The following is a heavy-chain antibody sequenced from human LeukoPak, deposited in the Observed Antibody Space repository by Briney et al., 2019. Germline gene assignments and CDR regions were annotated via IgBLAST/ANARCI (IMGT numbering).Heavy chain of an antibody. CDR2: ISGSGGST. CDR1: GFTFSSYA. Sequence: GGSLRLSCAASGFTFSSYAMSWVRQAPGKGLEWVSAISGSGGSTYYADSVKGRFTISRDNSKNTLYLQMNSLRAEDTAVYYCARNKVATGLLDYYYYGMDVWGQGTTVTVSS. V-gene: IGHV3-23*01. D-gene: IGHD1-26*01. CDR3: ARNKVATGLLDYYYYGMDV. J-gene: IGHJ6*02.